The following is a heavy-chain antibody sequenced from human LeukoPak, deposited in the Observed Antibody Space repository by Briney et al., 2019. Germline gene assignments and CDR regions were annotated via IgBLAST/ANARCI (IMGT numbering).Heavy chain of an antibody. V-gene: IGHV1-69*06. Sequence: GSSVKVSCKASGGTFSSYAISWVRQAPGQGLEWMGGIIPIFGTANYAQKFQGRVTITADKSTSTAYMELSSLRSEDTAVYYCGYKGSSYSINYYYMDVWGKGTTVTVSS. J-gene: IGHJ6*03. CDR3: GYKGSSYSINYYYMDV. D-gene: IGHD1-26*01. CDR2: IIPIFGTA. CDR1: GGTFSSYA.